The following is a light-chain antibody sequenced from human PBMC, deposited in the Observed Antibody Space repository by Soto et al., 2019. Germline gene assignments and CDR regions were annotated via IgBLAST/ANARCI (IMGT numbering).Light chain of an antibody. V-gene: IGLV2-14*01. CDR1: SSDVGGYNY. J-gene: IGLJ1*01. CDR2: DVS. Sequence: QSALTQPASVSGSPGQSITISCTGTSSDVGGYNYVSWYQQHPGKAPKLMIFDVSNRPSGVSNRFSGSKSGNTASLTISVLQAEDEADYYCYSYTGRSTYVLGTGTKVTVL. CDR3: YSYTGRSTYV.